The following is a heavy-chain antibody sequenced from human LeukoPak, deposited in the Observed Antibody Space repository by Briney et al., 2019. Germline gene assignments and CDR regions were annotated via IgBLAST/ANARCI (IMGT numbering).Heavy chain of an antibody. CDR1: GYTFTSYA. D-gene: IGHD4-17*01. J-gene: IGHJ6*03. Sequence: AASVKVSCKASGYTFTSYATNWVRQAPGQGLEWMGWINTNTGNPTYAQGFTGRFVFSLDTSVSTAYLQISSLKAEDTAVYYCARDSTVTTNVAIDYYCYYMDVWGKGTTVTVSS. V-gene: IGHV7-4-1*02. CDR3: ARDSTVTTNVAIDYYCYYMDV. CDR2: INTNTGNP.